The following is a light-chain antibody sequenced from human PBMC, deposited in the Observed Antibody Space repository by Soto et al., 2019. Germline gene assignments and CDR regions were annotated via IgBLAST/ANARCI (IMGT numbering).Light chain of an antibody. CDR2: EVS. CDR1: SSDVGGYNY. CDR3: SSYTSSSNLVV. J-gene: IGLJ1*01. V-gene: IGLV2-14*01. Sequence: QSALTQPASVSGSPGQSITISCTGTSSDVGGYNYVSWYQQHPGKAPKLMIYEVSNRPSGVSNRFSGSKSGNTASLTISGLQAEDEADYYCSSYTSSSNLVVFGTGTKLTVL.